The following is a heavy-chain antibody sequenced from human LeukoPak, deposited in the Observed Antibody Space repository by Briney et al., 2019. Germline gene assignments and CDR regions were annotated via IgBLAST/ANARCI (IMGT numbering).Heavy chain of an antibody. CDR3: ARLSAARTAGYYYYGMDV. CDR1: GGSFSGYY. J-gene: IGHJ6*02. D-gene: IGHD6-6*01. Sequence: PSETLSLTCAVYGGSFSGYYWSWIRQPPGKGLEWIGEINHSGSTNYNPSLKSRVTISVDTSKNQFSLKLSSVTAADTAVYYCARLSAARTAGYYYYGMDVWGQGTTVTVSS. V-gene: IGHV4-34*01. CDR2: INHSGST.